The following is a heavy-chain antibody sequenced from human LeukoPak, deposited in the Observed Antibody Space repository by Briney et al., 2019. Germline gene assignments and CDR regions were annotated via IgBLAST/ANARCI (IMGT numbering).Heavy chain of an antibody. CDR3: ARDREVYSRTLED. CDR1: GFTFSSYS. Sequence: GGSLRLSCAASGFTFSSYSINWVRQAPGQGLEWVSSISSSSYIYYADSVKGRFTISRDNAKNSLYLQMNSLRAEDTAVYYCARDREVYSRTLEDWGQGTLVTVSS. D-gene: IGHD6-13*01. CDR2: ISSSSYI. V-gene: IGHV3-21*01. J-gene: IGHJ4*02.